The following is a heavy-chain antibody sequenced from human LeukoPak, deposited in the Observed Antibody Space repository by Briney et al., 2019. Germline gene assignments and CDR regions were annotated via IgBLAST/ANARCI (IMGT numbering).Heavy chain of an antibody. Sequence: GASVKVSCKASGYTFTNYYMHWLRQAPAQGLEWMGIINPSGGSTSYAQKFQGRVTMTRDTSTSTVYMELSSLRSEDTAVYYCARGMVATIYYFDYWGQGTLVTVSS. CDR2: INPSGGST. J-gene: IGHJ4*02. D-gene: IGHD4/OR15-4a*01. V-gene: IGHV1-46*01. CDR3: ARGMVATIYYFDY. CDR1: GYTFTNYY.